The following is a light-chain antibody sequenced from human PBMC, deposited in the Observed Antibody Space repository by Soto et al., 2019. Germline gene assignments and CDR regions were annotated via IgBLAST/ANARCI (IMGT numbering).Light chain of an antibody. Sequence: DIQMTQPPSTLSASVGDTVTITCRASQSISTYLNWYQQKPGKAPKVLIYAVSSLQSGVPSRFSGSGSGTDFTLTISSLQPEDFATYYCQQSYSTRWTFGQGTKVDNK. CDR1: QSISTY. V-gene: IGKV1-39*01. CDR3: QQSYSTRWT. CDR2: AVS. J-gene: IGKJ1*01.